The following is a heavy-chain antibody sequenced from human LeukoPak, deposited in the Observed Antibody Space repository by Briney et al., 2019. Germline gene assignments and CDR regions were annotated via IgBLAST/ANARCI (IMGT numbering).Heavy chain of an antibody. CDR1: GYAFTSDG. CDR3: ARDLTKNTVFGLKGTVDV. J-gene: IGHJ6*02. V-gene: IGHV1-18*03. D-gene: IGHD3-3*01. CDR2: ISVYNAIT. Sequence: ASVKVSCKASGYAFTSDGINWVRQAPGQGLEWMGWISVYNAITSYAQKFQGRVTMTTDTSTSTAYMELRSLRSDDMAVYYCARDLTKNTVFGLKGTVDVWGQGTTVTVSS.